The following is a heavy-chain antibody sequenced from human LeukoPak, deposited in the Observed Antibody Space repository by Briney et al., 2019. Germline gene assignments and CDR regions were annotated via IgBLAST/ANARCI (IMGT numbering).Heavy chain of an antibody. D-gene: IGHD3-22*01. CDR2: ISVSGTST. J-gene: IGHJ4*02. CDR1: GFTFSSYA. V-gene: IGHV3-23*01. CDR3: AIMHPYYDGNGYWVQ. Sequence: GESLRLSCAASGFTFSSYAMSWVRQAPGKGLEWDSGISVSGTSTSNADPVKGRFTISRDNPRNTLYLQMNSLRAEDTALYYCAIMHPYYDGNGYWVQWGQGTLVTVSS.